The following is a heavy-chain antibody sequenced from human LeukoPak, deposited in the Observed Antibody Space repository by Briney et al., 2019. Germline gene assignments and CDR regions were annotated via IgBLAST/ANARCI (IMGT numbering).Heavy chain of an antibody. Sequence: PGGSLRLSCAASAFTSSSYAMSWVRQAPGKGQEWVSAISGSGGSTYYADSVKGRFTISRDNSKNTLYLQMNSLRAEDTAVYYCAKDDHYDFWSGYYYFDYWGQGTLVTVSS. CDR3: AKDDHYDFWSGYYYFDY. CDR2: ISGSGGST. J-gene: IGHJ4*02. CDR1: AFTSSSYA. V-gene: IGHV3-23*01. D-gene: IGHD3-3*01.